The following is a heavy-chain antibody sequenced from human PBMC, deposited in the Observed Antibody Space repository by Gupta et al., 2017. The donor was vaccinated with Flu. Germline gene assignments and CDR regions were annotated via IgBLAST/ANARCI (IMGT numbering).Heavy chain of an antibody. V-gene: IGHV5-51*01. CDR1: GYSFTSYW. D-gene: IGHD6-13*01. CDR3: ARALGIAAAADDPYYFDY. J-gene: IGHJ4*02. CDR2: IYPGDSDT. Sequence: EVQLVQSGAEVKKPGESLKISCKGSGYSFTSYWIGWVRQMPGKGLEWMGIIYPGDSDTRYSPSFQGQVTIPADKSISTAYLQWSSLKASDTAMYYCARALGIAAAADDPYYFDYWGQGTLVTVSS.